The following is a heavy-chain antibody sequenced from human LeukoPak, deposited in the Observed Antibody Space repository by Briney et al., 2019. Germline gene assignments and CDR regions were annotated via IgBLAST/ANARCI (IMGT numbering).Heavy chain of an antibody. CDR1: GGSISSYY. J-gene: IGHJ4*02. V-gene: IGHV4-59*08. CDR2: IYYSGST. D-gene: IGHD6-19*01. Sequence: SETLSLTCTVSGGSISSYYWSWIRQPPGKGLEWIGYIYYSGSTNYNPPLKSRVTISVDTSKNQFSLKLSSVTAADTAVYYCARLTRSSGVDYWGQGTLVTVSS. CDR3: ARLTRSSGVDY.